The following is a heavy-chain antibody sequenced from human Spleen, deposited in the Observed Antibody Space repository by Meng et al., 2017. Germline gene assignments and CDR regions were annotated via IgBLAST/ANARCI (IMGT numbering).Heavy chain of an antibody. J-gene: IGHJ4*02. CDR2: IDPTSGDT. CDR1: GHTVTHYW. V-gene: IGHV1-2*06. D-gene: IGHD6-13*01. CDR3: ARDEDISAAGKLFGAY. Sequence: VTLVSLGGEGKTPRALVKHCWKASGHTVTHYWLHWVRRAPRQGLKWMGRIDPTSGDTHYAQRFQGRVTMTGDTSISTAYMELSGLRSDDTAMYYCARDEDISAAGKLFGAYWGQGTLVTVSS.